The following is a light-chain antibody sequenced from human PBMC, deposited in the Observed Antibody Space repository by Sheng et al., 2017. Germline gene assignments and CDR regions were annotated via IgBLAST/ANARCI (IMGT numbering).Light chain of an antibody. J-gene: IGLJ1*01. CDR2: SYN. CDR3: AGWDAGLSGYV. Sequence: QSVLTQPPSASGTPGQRVTISCSGSSSNIGTNYVYWYQQLPGTAPKLLIYSYNHRPSGVPDRFSVSKSGTSASLDISGLRSEDEADYYCAGWDAGLSGYVFGAGTKVTVL. V-gene: IGLV1-47*02. CDR1: SSNIGTNY.